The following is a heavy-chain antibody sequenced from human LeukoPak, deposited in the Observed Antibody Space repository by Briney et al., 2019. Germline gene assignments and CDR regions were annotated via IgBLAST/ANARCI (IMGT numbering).Heavy chain of an antibody. CDR2: IYSGGNT. V-gene: IGHV3-66*01. Sequence: GGSLRLSCEASGLIVSSNNMNWVRQAPGKGLEWVSLIYSGGNTYYADSVKGRFTISRDNSKNTVYVQMNSLRAEDTAVYYCTRDGEVAGFVYDYWGQGTLVTVST. CDR3: TRDGEVAGFVYDY. J-gene: IGHJ4*02. CDR1: GLIVSSNN. D-gene: IGHD6-19*01.